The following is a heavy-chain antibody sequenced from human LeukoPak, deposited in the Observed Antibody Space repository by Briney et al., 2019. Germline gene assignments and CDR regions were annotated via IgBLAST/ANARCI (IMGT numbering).Heavy chain of an antibody. D-gene: IGHD3-10*01. Sequence: EAGGSLRLSCAASGFTFSSYSMNWASHDAGEGLEWVSSISSSSSYIYYAHSVKGRFSISRDNAKNSLYLQMNSLRAEDTAVYYCARDCFPYYYGSGSFLGFDPWGQGTLVTVSS. CDR3: ARDCFPYYYGSGSFLGFDP. V-gene: IGHV3-21*01. J-gene: IGHJ5*02. CDR1: GFTFSSYS. CDR2: ISSSSSYI.